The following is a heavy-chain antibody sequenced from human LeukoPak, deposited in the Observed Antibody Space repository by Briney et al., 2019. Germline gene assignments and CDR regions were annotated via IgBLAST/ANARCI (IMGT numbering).Heavy chain of an antibody. CDR1: GFTFSSYA. CDR2: ISYDGSNK. J-gene: IGHJ4*02. CDR3: ANLAAIDY. D-gene: IGHD6-6*01. V-gene: IGHV3-30-3*01. Sequence: PGRSLRLSCAASGFTFSSYAMHCVRQAPGKGLEWVAVISYDGSNKYYADSVKGRFTISRDNSKNTLYLQMNSLRAEDTAVYYCANLAAIDYWGQGTLVTVSS.